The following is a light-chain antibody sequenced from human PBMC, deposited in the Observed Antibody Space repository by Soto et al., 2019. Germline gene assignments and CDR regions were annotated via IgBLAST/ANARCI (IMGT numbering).Light chain of an antibody. J-gene: IGKJ1*01. Sequence: EIVMTQSPAALSVSLWERATVSCAASQSVSILVAWYQQTPGKAPRLLIQGATTRATGIPARFSGSGSMKEFPLNINSLQSADFAISYCQPYNHRTPETFGQGTKV. CDR1: QSVSIL. CDR2: GAT. CDR3: QPYNHRTPET. V-gene: IGKV3-15*01.